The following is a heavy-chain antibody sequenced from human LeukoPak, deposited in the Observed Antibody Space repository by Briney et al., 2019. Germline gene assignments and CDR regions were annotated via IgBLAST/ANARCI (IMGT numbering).Heavy chain of an antibody. J-gene: IGHJ5*02. CDR3: ARVGSGSVGANWFDP. CDR2: ISSSGSTI. V-gene: IGHV3-48*03. CDR1: GFTFSSYE. Sequence: GSLRLSCAASGFTFSSYEMNWVRQAPGKGLEWVSYISSSGSTIHYADSVKGRFTISRDNAKNSLYLQMNSLRAEDTAVYYCARVGSGSVGANWFDPWGQGTLVTVSS. D-gene: IGHD3-10*01.